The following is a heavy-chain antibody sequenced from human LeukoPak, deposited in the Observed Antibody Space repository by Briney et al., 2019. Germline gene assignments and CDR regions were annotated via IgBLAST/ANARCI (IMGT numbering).Heavy chain of an antibody. J-gene: IGHJ5*02. Sequence: GASVKVSCKASGGTFSSYAISWVRQAPGQGLEWMGGIIPIFGTANYAQKFQGRVTITTDESTSTAYMELSSLRSEDTAVYYCARVRPLGYCSSTSCYTSWFDPWGQGTLVTVSS. V-gene: IGHV1-69*05. CDR1: GGTFSSYA. CDR2: IIPIFGTA. D-gene: IGHD2-2*02. CDR3: ARVRPLGYCSSTSCYTSWFDP.